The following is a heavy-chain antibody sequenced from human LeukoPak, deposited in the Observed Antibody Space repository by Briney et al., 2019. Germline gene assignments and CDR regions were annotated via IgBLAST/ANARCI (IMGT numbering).Heavy chain of an antibody. CDR2: IIPIFGTA. J-gene: IGHJ3*02. D-gene: IGHD6-19*01. CDR1: GGTFSSYA. V-gene: IGHV1-69*06. Sequence: SVKVSCKASGGTFSSYAISWVRQALGQGLEWMGGIIPIFGTANYAQKFQGRVTITADKSTSTAYMELSSLRSEDTAVYYCAREESSGWYRGPNAFDIWGQGTMVTVSS. CDR3: AREESSGWYRGPNAFDI.